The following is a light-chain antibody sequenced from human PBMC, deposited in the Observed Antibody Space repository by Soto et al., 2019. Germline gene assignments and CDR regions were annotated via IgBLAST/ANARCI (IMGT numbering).Light chain of an antibody. CDR3: QQRSNWLT. V-gene: IGKV3-11*01. Sequence: EIVLTQSPATLSLSPGERATLSCRASQSVSSHLAWYQQKPGQAPRLLIYDASNRATGIPARFSGSGSGTDFTLTISSLEPEDFAVYYCQQRSNWLTFGQGTKVEIK. CDR2: DAS. J-gene: IGKJ1*01. CDR1: QSVSSH.